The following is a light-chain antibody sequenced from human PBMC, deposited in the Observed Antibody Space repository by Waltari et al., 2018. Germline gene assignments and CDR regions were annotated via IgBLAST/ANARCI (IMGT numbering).Light chain of an antibody. V-gene: IGLV1-40*01. CDR1: SSNTGADYE. J-gene: IGLJ1*01. CDR3: QSYDISLSGSV. CDR2: GTS. Sequence: QSVLPQPPSVSGAPGQRVPIPCTGRSSNTGADYEVPWYQQLPGTAPKALIYGTSNRPSGVPERFSGSKSGTSASLAITGLQAEDEAAYYCQSYDISLSGSVFGTGTKVTVL.